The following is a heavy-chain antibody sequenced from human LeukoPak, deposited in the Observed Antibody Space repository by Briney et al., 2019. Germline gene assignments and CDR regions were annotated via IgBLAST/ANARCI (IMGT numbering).Heavy chain of an antibody. J-gene: IGHJ4*02. V-gene: IGHV5-51*01. Sequence: GESLKISCKASGYIFTNYWIGWVRQMPGKGLEWMGIIYPRDSDTRYSPSFQGQVTVSADKSISTAYMQWNTLEAADTAMYYCARRQYSGYDFDFWGQGTLVTVSS. CDR3: ARRQYSGYDFDF. D-gene: IGHD5-12*01. CDR2: IYPRDSDT. CDR1: GYIFTNYW.